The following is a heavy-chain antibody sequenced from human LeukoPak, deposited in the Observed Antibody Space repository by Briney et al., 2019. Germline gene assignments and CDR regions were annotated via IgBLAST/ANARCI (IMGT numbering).Heavy chain of an antibody. V-gene: IGHV4-34*01. CDR1: GGSFSGYY. CDR3: ASQDTAMVGGRGAFDY. CDR2: INHSGST. D-gene: IGHD5-18*01. Sequence: SETLSLTCAVYGGSFSGYYWSWIRQPPGKGLEWIGGINHSGSTNYNPSLKSRVTISVDTSKNQFSLKLSSVTAADTAVYYCASQDTAMVGGRGAFDYWGQGTLVTVSS. J-gene: IGHJ4*02.